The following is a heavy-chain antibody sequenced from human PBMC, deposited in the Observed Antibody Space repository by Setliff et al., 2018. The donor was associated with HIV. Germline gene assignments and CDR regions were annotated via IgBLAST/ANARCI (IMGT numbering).Heavy chain of an antibody. CDR2: IHFTGTT. CDR3: ARRNQPPDLAFDI. J-gene: IGHJ3*02. D-gene: IGHD2-2*01. V-gene: IGHV4-59*08. Sequence: SETLSLTCTVSDGSSDSHYWSWIRQPPGKGLEWIGYIHFTGTTNYNPSLKSRVTISVDTSKNQFSLKLSSVTAADTAVYYCARRNQPPDLAFDIWGQGTMVTVSS. CDR1: DGSSDSHY.